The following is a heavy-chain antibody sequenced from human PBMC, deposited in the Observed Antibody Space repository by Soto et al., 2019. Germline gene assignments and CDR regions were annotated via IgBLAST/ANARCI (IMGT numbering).Heavy chain of an antibody. CDR1: RFRFSAYG. CDR2: ISDDGKTQ. J-gene: IGHJ4*01. D-gene: IGHD6-19*01. CDR3: VKGGYKTGWPPFDH. V-gene: IGHV3-30*18. Sequence: QVKLVESGGAVVQSGRSLRLSCTASRFRFSAYGMHWVRQAPGKGLEWVALISDDGKTQFFTDSVEGRFTISRDNSRNTLYRQMNSLRPEETAVYYCVKGGYKTGWPPFDHWGHGTRVTVSS.